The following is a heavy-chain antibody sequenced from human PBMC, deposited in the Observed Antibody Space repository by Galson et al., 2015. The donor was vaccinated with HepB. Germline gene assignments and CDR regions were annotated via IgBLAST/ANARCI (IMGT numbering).Heavy chain of an antibody. CDR3: ARDGGWESGYSYATYFDY. CDR1: GYTFTGYY. Sequence: SVTVSCKASGYTFTGYYMHWVRQAPGQGLEWMGWINPNSGGTNYAQKFQGRVTITADESTSTAYMELSSLRSEDTAVYYCARDGGWESGYSYATYFDYWGQGTLVTVSS. CDR2: INPNSGGT. V-gene: IGHV1-2*02. J-gene: IGHJ4*02. D-gene: IGHD5-18*01.